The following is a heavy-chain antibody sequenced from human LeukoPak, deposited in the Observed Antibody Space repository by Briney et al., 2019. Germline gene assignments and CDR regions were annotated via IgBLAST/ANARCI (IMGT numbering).Heavy chain of an antibody. D-gene: IGHD5-18*01. CDR3: ARGGYSYGYVDYYYYMDV. CDR1: GGTFSSYA. CDR2: IIPIFGTA. Sequence: ASVKVSCKASGGTFSSYAISWVRQAPGQGLEWMGGIIPIFGTANYAQKFQGRVTITADESTSTAYMELSSLRSEDTAVYYCARGGYSYGYVDYYYYMDVWGEGTTVTVSS. J-gene: IGHJ6*03. V-gene: IGHV1-69*13.